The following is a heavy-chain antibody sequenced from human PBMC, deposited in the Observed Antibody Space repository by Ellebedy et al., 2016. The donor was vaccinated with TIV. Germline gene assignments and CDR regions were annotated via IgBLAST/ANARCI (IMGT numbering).Heavy chain of an antibody. D-gene: IGHD3/OR15-3a*01. CDR3: ARDAMIWIFDS. CDR2: VSGSGAGT. J-gene: IGHJ4*02. Sequence: GESLKISCAASGFTFGSYAMSWVRQTAGKGLEWISGVSGSGAGTFYADSVKGRFTISRDNSRNTLSLQMDSLKVEDSAVYYCARDAMIWIFDSWGQGTLVTVSS. CDR1: GFTFGSYA. V-gene: IGHV3-23*01.